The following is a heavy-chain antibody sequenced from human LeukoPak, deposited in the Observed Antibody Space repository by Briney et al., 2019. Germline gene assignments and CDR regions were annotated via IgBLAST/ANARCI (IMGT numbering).Heavy chain of an antibody. CDR1: GVSISSSSYY. CDR2: IYYSGST. V-gene: IGHV4-39*01. D-gene: IGHD3-10*01. J-gene: IGHJ4*02. CDR3: ARSRYSYGSGSDFDY. Sequence: SETLSLTCTVSGVSISSSSYYWGWIRPPPGKGLEWIGSIYYSGSTYYNPSLKSRVTISVDTSKNQFSLKLSSVTAADTAMYYCARSRYSYGSGSDFDYWGQGPLVTVSS.